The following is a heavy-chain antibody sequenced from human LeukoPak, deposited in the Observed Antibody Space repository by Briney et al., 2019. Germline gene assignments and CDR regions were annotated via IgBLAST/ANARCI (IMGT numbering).Heavy chain of an antibody. CDR2: IGSSSSYI. Sequence: PGGSLRLSCAASGFTFSSYGMNWVRQAPGKGLEWVSSIGSSSSYIYYADSVKGRFTISRDNAKNSLYLQMNSLRAEDTAVYYCAREGIAAADHFDYWGQGTLVTVSS. CDR1: GFTFSSYG. V-gene: IGHV3-21*01. CDR3: AREGIAAADHFDY. D-gene: IGHD6-13*01. J-gene: IGHJ4*02.